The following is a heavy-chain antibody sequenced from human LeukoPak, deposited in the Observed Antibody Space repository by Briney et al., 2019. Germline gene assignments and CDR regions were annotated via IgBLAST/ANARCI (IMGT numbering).Heavy chain of an antibody. CDR2: IYYSGSS. Sequence: SETLSLTCTVSGGSISSGDYYWRWIRQPPGKGLEWIGYIYYSGSSYYIPSLKSRVTMSVDTSKNQFSLRLSSVTAADTAVYYCARQIYGDLYYFDYWGQGTLVTVSS. J-gene: IGHJ4*02. CDR3: ARQIYGDLYYFDY. D-gene: IGHD4-17*01. CDR1: GGSISSGDYY. V-gene: IGHV4-30-4*01.